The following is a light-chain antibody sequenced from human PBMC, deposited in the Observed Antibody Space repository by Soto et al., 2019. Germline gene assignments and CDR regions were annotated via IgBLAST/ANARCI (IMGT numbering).Light chain of an antibody. J-gene: IGLJ2*01. CDR1: SSNIGNNY. Sequence: QSVLTQPPSVSAAPGQKATISCSGSSSNIGNNYVSWYQQLPGTAPKLLIYDNNKGPSGIPDRFSGSKSGTSATLGITGLQTGDEADYYCGTWDSSLSAVVFGGGTKLTVL. CDR2: DNN. CDR3: GTWDSSLSAVV. V-gene: IGLV1-51*01.